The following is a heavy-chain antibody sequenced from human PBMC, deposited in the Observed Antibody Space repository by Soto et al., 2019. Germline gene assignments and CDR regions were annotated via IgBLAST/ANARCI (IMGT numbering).Heavy chain of an antibody. CDR2: IIPILGIA. D-gene: IGHD5-12*01. CDR3: VIDRDIYSGYDFAAFDI. Sequence: SVNVSRKAAGGTFSSYTSSWVLHAPGQGLEWMGRIIPILGIANYAQKFQGRVTITADKSTSTAYMELSSLRSEDTAVYFCVIDRDIYSGYDFAAFDIWGQGTMVTVSS. V-gene: IGHV1-69*04. CDR1: GGTFSSYT. J-gene: IGHJ3*02.